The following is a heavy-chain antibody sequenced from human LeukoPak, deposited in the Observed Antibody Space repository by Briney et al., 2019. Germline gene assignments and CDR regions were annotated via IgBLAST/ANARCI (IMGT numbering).Heavy chain of an antibody. CDR3: ARSGGDWHFDY. CDR2: ISSSSSTI. Sequence: GGSLRLSCAASGFTFSSYSMNWVRQAPGKGLEWVSYISSSSSTIYYADSVKGRFTISRDNAKNSLYLQMNSLRAEDTAVYYCARSGGDWHFDYWGQGTLVTVSS. CDR1: GFTFSSYS. V-gene: IGHV3-48*01. D-gene: IGHD2-21*01. J-gene: IGHJ4*02.